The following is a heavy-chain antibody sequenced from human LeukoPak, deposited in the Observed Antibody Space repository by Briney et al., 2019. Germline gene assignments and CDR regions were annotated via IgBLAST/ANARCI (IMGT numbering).Heavy chain of an antibody. V-gene: IGHV3-30*18. D-gene: IGHD2-2*02. CDR3: AKDMGRYCSSTSCYIYYYYGMDV. Sequence: GGSLRLSCAASGFTFSSYGMHWVRQAPGKGLEWVAVISYDGSNKYYADSVKGRFTISRDNSKNALYLQMNSLRAEDTAVYYCAKDMGRYCSSTSCYIYYYYGMDVWGQGTTVTVSS. CDR1: GFTFSSYG. CDR2: ISYDGSNK. J-gene: IGHJ6*02.